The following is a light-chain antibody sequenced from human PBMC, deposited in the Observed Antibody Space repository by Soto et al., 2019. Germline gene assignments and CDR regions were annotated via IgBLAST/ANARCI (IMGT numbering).Light chain of an antibody. CDR2: LGS. J-gene: IGKJ2*01. CDR1: QSLLHSDGYNF. V-gene: IGKV2-28*01. CDR3: MQTLQTPPA. Sequence: EIVMTQSPLSLPVTPGEPASISCRSSQSLLHSDGYNFLQWYLQKPGQSPQLLIYLGSNRASGVPDRFSGSGSGTDFTLKISRMEAEDVGVYYCMQTLQTPPAFGQGTKVEIK.